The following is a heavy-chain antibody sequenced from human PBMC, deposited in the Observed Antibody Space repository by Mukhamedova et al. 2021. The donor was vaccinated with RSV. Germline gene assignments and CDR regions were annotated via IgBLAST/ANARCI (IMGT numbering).Heavy chain of an antibody. CDR2: GST. D-gene: IGHD6-13*01. V-gene: IGHV1-46*01. Sequence: GSTNYAQKFQGRVTMTRDTSTSTVYMEIISLRSDDTAVYFCAREGYSSSWHKAFDIWGPGTMVTVPS. CDR3: AREGYSSSWHKAFDI. J-gene: IGHJ3*02.